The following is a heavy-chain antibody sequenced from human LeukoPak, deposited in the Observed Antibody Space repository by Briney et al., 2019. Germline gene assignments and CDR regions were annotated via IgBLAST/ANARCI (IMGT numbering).Heavy chain of an antibody. CDR3: ASGGYGAAFGI. Sequence: GGSLRLSCAAPGFTASSNFMSWVRQAPGMGLEWVSVIYSGGSTYYADSVKGRFTISRDNSKNTLYLQMNSLRAEDTAVYYCASGGYGAAFGIWGQGTMVTVSS. J-gene: IGHJ3*02. CDR1: GFTASSNF. V-gene: IGHV3-53*01. D-gene: IGHD4/OR15-4a*01. CDR2: IYSGGST.